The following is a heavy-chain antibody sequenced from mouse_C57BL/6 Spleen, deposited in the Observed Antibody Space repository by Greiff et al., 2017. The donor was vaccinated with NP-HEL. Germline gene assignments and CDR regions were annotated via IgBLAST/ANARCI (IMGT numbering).Heavy chain of an antibody. V-gene: IGHV1-26*01. Sequence: VQLQQSGPELVKPGASVKISCKASGYTFTDYYMNWVKQSHGKSLEWIGDINPNNGGTSYNQKFKGKATLTVDKSSSTAYMELRSLTSEYSAVYYCARLGQRFDYWGQGTTLTVSS. CDR3: ARLGQRFDY. CDR1: GYTFTDYY. CDR2: INPNNGGT. D-gene: IGHD4-1*01. J-gene: IGHJ2*01.